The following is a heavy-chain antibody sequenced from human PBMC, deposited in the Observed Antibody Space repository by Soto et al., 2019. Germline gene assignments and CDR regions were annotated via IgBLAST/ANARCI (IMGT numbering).Heavy chain of an antibody. V-gene: IGHV2-5*01. CDR2: LYWYDDK. CDR1: GFSLSTSGVG. CDR3: AHSGLDYYYGMGV. Sequence: QITLKESGPTLVKPTQTLTLTCTFSGFSLSTSGVGVGWIRQPPGKALEWLALLYWYDDKRYRPSLQSRLTITKDTSKIQVVLTVTNIDTVDTATFYCAHSGLDYYYGMGVWGQGTTVIFSS. D-gene: IGHD3-9*01. J-gene: IGHJ6*02.